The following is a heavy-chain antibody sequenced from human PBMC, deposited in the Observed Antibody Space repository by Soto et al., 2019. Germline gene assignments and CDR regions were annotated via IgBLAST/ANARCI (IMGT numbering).Heavy chain of an antibody. CDR2: IYPGDSDT. Sequence: GESLKSSCKDSGYSFTSYWIGWLRRMPGKGLEWMGIIYPGDSDTRYSPSFQGQVTISADKSISTAYLQWSSLKASDTAMYYCARLEYYDSFTDYWGQGTLVTVSS. V-gene: IGHV5-51*01. CDR3: ARLEYYDSFTDY. CDR1: GYSFTSYW. D-gene: IGHD3-22*01. J-gene: IGHJ4*02.